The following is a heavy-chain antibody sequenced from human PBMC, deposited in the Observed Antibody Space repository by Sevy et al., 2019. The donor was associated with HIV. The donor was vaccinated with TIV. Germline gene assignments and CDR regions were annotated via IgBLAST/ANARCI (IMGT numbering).Heavy chain of an antibody. CDR1: GFTFSSYS. CDR3: AREGYCSSTSCYRHYYYGMDV. CDR2: ISSSSSYI. D-gene: IGHD2-2*02. V-gene: IGHV3-21*01. Sequence: GGSLRLSCAASGFTFSSYSMNWVRQAPGKGLEWVSSISSSSSYIYYADSVKGRFTISRDNAKNSLYLQMNSLRAEDTAVNYCAREGYCSSTSCYRHYYYGMDVWGQGTTVTVSS. J-gene: IGHJ6*02.